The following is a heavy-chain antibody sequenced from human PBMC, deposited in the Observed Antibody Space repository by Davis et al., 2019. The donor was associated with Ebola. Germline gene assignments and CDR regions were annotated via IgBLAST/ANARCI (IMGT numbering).Heavy chain of an antibody. CDR1: GYSFTSYD. CDR2: MSPSSGYT. CDR3: ARGVGYKYGIIDY. Sequence: ASVKVSCKASGYSFTSYDINWVRQATGHGLEWLGWMSPSSGYTGYAQKFQGRVTMTRDTSKNTAYLDLKSLRSEDTAVYYCARGVGYKYGIIDYWGQGTLVSVSS. J-gene: IGHJ4*02. V-gene: IGHV1-8*01. D-gene: IGHD5-18*01.